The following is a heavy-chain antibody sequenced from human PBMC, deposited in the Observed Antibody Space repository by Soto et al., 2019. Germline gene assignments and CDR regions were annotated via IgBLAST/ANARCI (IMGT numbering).Heavy chain of an antibody. CDR3: ARFGLVTFDC. V-gene: IGHV3-21*01. CDR1: GFIFNTYS. CDR2: ISPSGSYM. D-gene: IGHD3-3*01. J-gene: IGHJ4*02. Sequence: GGSLRLSCAASGFIFNTYSMDWVRQAPGKGLEWVASISPSGSYMYYGDSLKGRFTVSRDNAKNSLYLQMDSLRADDKAIYYCARFGLVTFDCWGQGTLVTVSS.